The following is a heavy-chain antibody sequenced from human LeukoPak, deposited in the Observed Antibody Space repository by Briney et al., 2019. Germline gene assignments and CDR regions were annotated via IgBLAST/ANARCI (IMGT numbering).Heavy chain of an antibody. Sequence: PSQTLSLTCTVSGGFIAGGNYYWSWIRQPPGKGLEWIGYIFYSGTTYYNPSLKSRLTISVDTSKNQFSLKMNSVTAADTAVYYCARGQWFRAFWSRGTPVTVSS. V-gene: IGHV4-30-4*01. CDR2: IFYSGTT. CDR1: GGFIAGGNYY. CDR3: ARGQWFRAF. D-gene: IGHD3-10*01. J-gene: IGHJ4*02.